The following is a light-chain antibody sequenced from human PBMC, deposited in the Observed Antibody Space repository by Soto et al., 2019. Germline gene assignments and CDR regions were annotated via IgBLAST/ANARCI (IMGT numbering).Light chain of an antibody. CDR1: RSVRSY. Sequence: EIVLTQSPATLSLSPGERATLSCRASRSVRSYLAWYQQKPGQAPRLLIYDASNRAAGIPARFSGSGSETDFTLTIRNLEPEDFAVYYCQQRYAGPPITFGQGTRLEIK. V-gene: IGKV3-11*01. CDR3: QQRYAGPPIT. CDR2: DAS. J-gene: IGKJ5*01.